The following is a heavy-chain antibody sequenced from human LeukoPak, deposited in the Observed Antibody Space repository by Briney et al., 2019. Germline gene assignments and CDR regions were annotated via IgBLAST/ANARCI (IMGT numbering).Heavy chain of an antibody. J-gene: IGHJ4*02. CDR2: IYTSGST. V-gene: IGHV4-61*02. Sequence: SETLSLTCTVSCGSISSGSYYWSWIRQPAGKGLEWIGRIYTSGSTNYNPSLKSRVTISVDTSKNQFSLKLSSVTAADTAVYYCAILGYCSSTSCYNYWGQGTLVTVSS. D-gene: IGHD2-2*02. CDR1: CGSISSGSYY. CDR3: AILGYCSSTSCYNY.